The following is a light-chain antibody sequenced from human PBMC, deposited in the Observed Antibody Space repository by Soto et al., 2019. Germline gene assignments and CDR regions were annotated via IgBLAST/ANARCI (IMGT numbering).Light chain of an antibody. Sequence: EIVVTQSPATLSGSPGERVTLSCRASQFVSSRLAWYQQRPGQVPRLLIYGASSRATGIPDRFSGSGSGTDFTLTISRLEPEDFAVYYCQQYGSSRPWTFGQGTKVEIK. J-gene: IGKJ1*01. CDR2: GAS. CDR1: QFVSSR. V-gene: IGKV3-20*01. CDR3: QQYGSSRPWT.